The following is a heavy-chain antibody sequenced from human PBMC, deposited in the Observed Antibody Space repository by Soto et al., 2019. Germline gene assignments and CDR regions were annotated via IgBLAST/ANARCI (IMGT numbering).Heavy chain of an antibody. CDR1: GGTFSGNA. Sequence: QVQLVQSGAEVRKPRSSVKVSCKSSGGTFSGNALSWVRQAPGQGLEWMGGIIPIFGTSNYAQKFQGRVTITADTSTRTAYMELTSLRSEDTAVYYCASGLPYFDTGGPWSFDYWGQGSLVTVSS. D-gene: IGHD3-22*01. V-gene: IGHV1-69*06. CDR2: IIPIFGTS. CDR3: ASGLPYFDTGGPWSFDY. J-gene: IGHJ4*02.